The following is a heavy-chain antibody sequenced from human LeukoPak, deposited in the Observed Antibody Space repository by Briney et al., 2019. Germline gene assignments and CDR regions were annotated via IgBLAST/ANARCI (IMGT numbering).Heavy chain of an antibody. J-gene: IGHJ5*02. Sequence: SETLSLTCAVSGGSISSSDWWSWVRQPPGKGLEWIGEVYHSGSTKHNPSLMSRVTMSVDKSKNQFSLRLSSVTAADTAMYFCARTPTYCGGDCYYFDPWGQGTLVTVSS. CDR2: VYHSGST. CDR1: GGSISSSDW. D-gene: IGHD2-21*02. CDR3: ARTPTYCGGDCYYFDP. V-gene: IGHV4-4*02.